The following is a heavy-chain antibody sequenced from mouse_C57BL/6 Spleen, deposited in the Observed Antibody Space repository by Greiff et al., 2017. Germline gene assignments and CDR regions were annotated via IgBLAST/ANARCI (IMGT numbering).Heavy chain of an antibody. D-gene: IGHD1-1*01. CDR2: LLPGSGCT. V-gene: IGHV1-9*01. CDR1: GYTFTGYW. J-gene: IGHJ2*01. Sequence: QVQLKESGAELMKPGASVKLSCKATGYTFTGYWIAWVKQRPGHGLEWIGALLPGSGCTNYNEKFKGKVTFTADTSSNTDYMQLSSLTTEDSAIYYCARVHYYGSSYGSYFDYWGQGTTLTVSS. CDR3: ARVHYYGSSYGSYFDY.